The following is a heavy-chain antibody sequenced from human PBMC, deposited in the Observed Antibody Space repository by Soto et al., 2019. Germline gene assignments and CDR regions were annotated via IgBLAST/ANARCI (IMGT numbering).Heavy chain of an antibody. CDR1: GFTYSSYA. CDR2: SSGNGDEI. V-gene: IGHV3-23*01. Sequence: EVQLLESGGGSVQPGGSLRLSCAASGFTYSSYAMSWVRQAPGKGLEWVSSSSGNGDEIYHADSVRGRFTISRDNSKNMLYLQMNTLRAEDTAVYYCAKGWLYGAGMGVWGQGSTVTVSS. D-gene: IGHD3-22*01. J-gene: IGHJ6*02. CDR3: AKGWLYGAGMGV.